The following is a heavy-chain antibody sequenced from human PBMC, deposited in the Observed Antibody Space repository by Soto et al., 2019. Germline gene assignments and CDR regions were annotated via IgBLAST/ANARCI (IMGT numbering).Heavy chain of an antibody. CDR3: TRTLFIAARGVEPFDY. V-gene: IGHV3-23*01. CDR1: GFTFSDYA. CDR2: TSGNGGST. J-gene: IGHJ4*02. D-gene: IGHD6-6*01. Sequence: VQLLESGRALVQPGGSLRLSCAASGFTFSDYAMTWVRQAPGKGLEWVSHTSGNGGSTYYADSVKGRFTISRDNSRDTMHLQMNSLRAEDTALYYCTRTLFIAARGVEPFDYWGQGALVTVSS.